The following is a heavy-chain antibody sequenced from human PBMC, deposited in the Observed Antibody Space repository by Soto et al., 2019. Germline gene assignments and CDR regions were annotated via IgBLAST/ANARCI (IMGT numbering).Heavy chain of an antibody. CDR3: ARGWWAHFDY. CDR1: GFTVSSNY. CDR2: IFSGVST. V-gene: IGHV3-66*01. Sequence: EVQLVESGGGLVQPGGSLRLSCAASGFTVSSNYMNWVRQAPGKGLEWVSVIFSGVSTYYADSVKGRFTISRDNSKNTLYLQMNTLRAEDTAVYYCARGWWAHFDYWGQGTLVTVSS. J-gene: IGHJ4*02. D-gene: IGHD2-15*01.